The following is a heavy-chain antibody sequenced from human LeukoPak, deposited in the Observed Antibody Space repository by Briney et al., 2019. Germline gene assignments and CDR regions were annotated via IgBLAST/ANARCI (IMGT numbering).Heavy chain of an antibody. CDR1: GFTVRNNY. CDR2: IYSGGST. CDR3: ATGERMVRGDGVDY. J-gene: IGHJ4*02. D-gene: IGHD3-10*01. V-gene: IGHV3-66*01. Sequence: PGGSLRLSCAVSGFTVRNNYMSWVRQAPGKGLEWVSVIYSGGSTYYADSVKGRFTISRDNSKNTLYPQMNSLRAEDTAVYFCATGERMVRGDGVDYWGQGTLVTVSS.